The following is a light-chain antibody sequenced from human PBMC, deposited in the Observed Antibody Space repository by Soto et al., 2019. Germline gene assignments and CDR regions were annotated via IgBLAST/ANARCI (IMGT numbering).Light chain of an antibody. CDR1: RRDVGGYNY. CDR2: EVT. Sequence: QSVLTQPASVSGSPGQSITISCTGTRRDVGGYNYVSWYQQYPGKSPKLLSYEVTHRPSGVSNRFSGSKSGNTASLTISGLQAEDEADYYCSSYTISNTLPFVFGTGTKLTVL. V-gene: IGLV2-14*01. CDR3: SSYTISNTLPFV. J-gene: IGLJ1*01.